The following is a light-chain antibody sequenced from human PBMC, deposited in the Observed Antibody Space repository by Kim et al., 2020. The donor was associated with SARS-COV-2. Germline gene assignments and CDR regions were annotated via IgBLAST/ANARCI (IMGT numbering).Light chain of an antibody. CDR2: DNN. CDR3: GTCDSRLGGVV. J-gene: IGLJ2*01. Sequence: GQKVSISCSGSTSNIGNYHVSWYQQLPGTAPKLLIYDNNMRHSGIPDRFAGSKSGTSATLGITGLQTGDEADYFCGTCDSRLGGVVFGGGTKVTVL. CDR1: TSNIGNYH. V-gene: IGLV1-51*01.